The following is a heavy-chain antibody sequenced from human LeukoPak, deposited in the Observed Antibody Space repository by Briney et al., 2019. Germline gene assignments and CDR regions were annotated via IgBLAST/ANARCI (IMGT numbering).Heavy chain of an antibody. V-gene: IGHV1-2*02. CDR2: INPNSGGT. D-gene: IGHD1-26*01. CDR1: GYTFTGYY. Sequence: ASVKVSCKASGYTFTGYYMHWVRQAPGQGLEWMGWINPNSGGTNYAQKFQGRVTMTRDTSISTAYMELSRLRSDDTAVYYCARDFLSGSYGGGAFDYWGQGTLVTVSS. CDR3: ARDFLSGSYGGGAFDY. J-gene: IGHJ4*02.